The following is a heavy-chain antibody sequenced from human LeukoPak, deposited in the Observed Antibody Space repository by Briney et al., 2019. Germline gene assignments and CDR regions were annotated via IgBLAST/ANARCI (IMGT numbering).Heavy chain of an antibody. J-gene: IGHJ5*02. CDR3: AREGRPIVVVYENWCDP. CDR1: GYTFTSYG. Sequence: ASVKVSCKASGYTFTSYGISWVRQAPGQGLEWMGWISAYNGNTNYAQKLQGRVTMTTDTSTSTAYMELRSLRSDDTAVYYCAREGRPIVVVYENWCDPWGQGTLVTVSS. CDR2: ISAYNGNT. V-gene: IGHV1-18*04. D-gene: IGHD2-15*01.